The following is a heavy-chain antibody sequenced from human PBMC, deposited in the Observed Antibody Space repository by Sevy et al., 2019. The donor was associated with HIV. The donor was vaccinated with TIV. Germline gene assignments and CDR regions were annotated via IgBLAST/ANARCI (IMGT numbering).Heavy chain of an antibody. CDR1: GGSFSGYY. J-gene: IGHJ4*02. CDR3: ARRGYGGNPYYFDY. Sequence: ETLSLTCAVYGGSFSGYYWSWIRQPPGKGLEWIGEINHSGSTNYNPSLKSRVTISVDTSKNQFSLKLSSVTAADTAVYYCARRGYGGNPYYFDYWGQGTLVTVSS. D-gene: IGHD4-17*01. CDR2: INHSGST. V-gene: IGHV4-34*01.